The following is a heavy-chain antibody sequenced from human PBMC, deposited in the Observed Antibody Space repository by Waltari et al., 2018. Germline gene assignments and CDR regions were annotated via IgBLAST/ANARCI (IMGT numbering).Heavy chain of an antibody. Sequence: EVQVVESGGGLIEPGGSLRLSCVVYGFTLRSYWMHWVRQAPGKGLVLVSRINNDGSNTNYADSVKGRFTISRDNAKNTLYRQMNRLRAEDTAVYYCARDRNTQAWSHNYYGMDVWGQGTTVTVSS. CDR2: INNDGSNT. J-gene: IGHJ6*02. CDR1: GFTLRSYW. D-gene: IGHD2-8*01. V-gene: IGHV3-74*01. CDR3: ARDRNTQAWSHNYYGMDV.